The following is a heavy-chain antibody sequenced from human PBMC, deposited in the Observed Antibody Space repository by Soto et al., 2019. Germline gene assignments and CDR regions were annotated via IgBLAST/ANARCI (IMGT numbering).Heavy chain of an antibody. V-gene: IGHV3-11*01. CDR2: ISTAGSPA. J-gene: IGHJ5*01. CDR3: ATGGIYYEA. Sequence: PGGSLRLSCTVSGFAFRHNCVTWIRQAPGKGLEWLSYISTAGSPAYYADSVKGRFTISTDNARKSLYLQMNSLRPEDTGVYYCATGGIYYEAWGQATLVTVSS. D-gene: IGHD1-26*01. CDR1: GFAFRHNC.